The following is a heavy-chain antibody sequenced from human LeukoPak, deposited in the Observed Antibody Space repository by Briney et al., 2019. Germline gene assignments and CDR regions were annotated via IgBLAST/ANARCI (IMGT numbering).Heavy chain of an antibody. CDR3: ARGVGFSHDAFDI. D-gene: IGHD2-15*01. CDR1: GFTFSSYA. J-gene: IGHJ3*02. CDR2: ISYDGSNK. Sequence: QPGRSLRLSCAASGFTFSSYAMHRVRQAPGKGLEWVAVISYDGSNKYYADSVKGRFTISRDNSKNTLYLQMNSLRAEDTAVYCCARGVGFSHDAFDIWGQGTMVTVSS. V-gene: IGHV3-30-3*01.